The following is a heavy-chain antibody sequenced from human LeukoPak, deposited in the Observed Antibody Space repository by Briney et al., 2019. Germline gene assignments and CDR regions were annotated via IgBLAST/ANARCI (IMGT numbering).Heavy chain of an antibody. Sequence: GGSLRLSRAASGFTFSSYAMSWVRQAPGKALEWVSAISGSGGSTYYADSVKGRFTISRDNSKNTLYLQMNSLRAEDTAVYYCAELGITMIGGVWGKGTTVTISS. D-gene: IGHD3-10*02. V-gene: IGHV3-23*01. CDR2: ISGSGGST. J-gene: IGHJ6*04. CDR3: AELGITMIGGV. CDR1: GFTFSSYA.